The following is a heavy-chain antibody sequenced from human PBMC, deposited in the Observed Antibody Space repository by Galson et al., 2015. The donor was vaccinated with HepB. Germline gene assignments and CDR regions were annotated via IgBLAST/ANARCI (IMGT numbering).Heavy chain of an antibody. CDR3: AKLIVVVPAAISPSWQDY. Sequence: SLRLSCAASGFTFSSYAMSWVRQASGKGLEWVSAISGSGGGTYYADSVKGRFSISRDNSKNTLYLQMNNLRAEDTAVYFCAKLIVVVPAAISPSWQDYWGQGTLVTVSS. D-gene: IGHD2-2*02. V-gene: IGHV3-23*01. CDR2: ISGSGGGT. J-gene: IGHJ4*02. CDR1: GFTFSSYA.